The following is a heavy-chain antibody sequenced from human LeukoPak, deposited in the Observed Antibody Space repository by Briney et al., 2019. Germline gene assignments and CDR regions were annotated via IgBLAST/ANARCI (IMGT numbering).Heavy chain of an antibody. D-gene: IGHD3-16*02. Sequence: SETLSLTCTVSGGSISSGDYYWSWIRQPPGKGLEWIGYIYYSGSTYYNPSLKSRVPISVDTSKNQFSLKLSSVTAADTAVYYSARDLGGLGELSAPTWGQGTLVTVSS. CDR2: IYYSGST. J-gene: IGHJ5*02. V-gene: IGHV4-30-4*01. CDR1: GGSISSGDYY. CDR3: ARDLGGLGELSAPT.